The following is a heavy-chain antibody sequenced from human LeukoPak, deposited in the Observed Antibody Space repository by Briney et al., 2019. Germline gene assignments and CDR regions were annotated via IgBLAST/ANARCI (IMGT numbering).Heavy chain of an antibody. CDR1: GGSFSGYY. D-gene: IGHD3-9*01. CDR2: IHHSGAT. Sequence: SETLSLTCAVYGGSFSGYYWTWIRQPPGKGLEWIGEIHHSGATNYNPSLKSRVTISIDTSKNQLSLKLSSVTAADTAVYFCARGSILTGYCFDYWGQGTLVTVSS. V-gene: IGHV4-34*01. CDR3: ARGSILTGYCFDY. J-gene: IGHJ4*02.